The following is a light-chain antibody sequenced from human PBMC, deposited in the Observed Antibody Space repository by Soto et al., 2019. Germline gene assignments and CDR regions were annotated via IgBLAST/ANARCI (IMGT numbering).Light chain of an antibody. Sequence: QSVVTQEPSLTVSPGGTVTLTCASSTGAVTSSYYPNWFQQKPGQAPRPLIYTTSNKHSWTPARFSGSLLGGKAALTLSGVQPEDEAEYFCLLYFGGVQPGVFGGGTKLTVL. CDR3: LLYFGGVQPGV. CDR1: TGAVTSSYY. V-gene: IGLV7-43*01. J-gene: IGLJ3*02. CDR2: TTS.